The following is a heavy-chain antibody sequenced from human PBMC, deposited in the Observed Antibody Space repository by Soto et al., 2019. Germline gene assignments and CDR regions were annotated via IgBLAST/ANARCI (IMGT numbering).Heavy chain of an antibody. Sequence: GGSLRLSCAASGFTFSSYGMHWVRQAPGKGLEWVAVIWYDGSNKYYADSVKGRFTISRDNSKNTLYLQMNSLRAEDTAVYYCARSHTRYYYYYGMDVWGQGTTVTVSS. J-gene: IGHJ6*02. CDR1: GFTFSSYG. V-gene: IGHV3-33*01. CDR3: ARSHTRYYYYYGMDV. CDR2: IWYDGSNK.